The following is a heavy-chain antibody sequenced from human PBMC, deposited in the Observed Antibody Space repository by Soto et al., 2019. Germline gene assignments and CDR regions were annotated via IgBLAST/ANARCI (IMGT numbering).Heavy chain of an antibody. J-gene: IGHJ6*02. CDR2: FDPEDGET. CDR3: ATSAGRGYDVVYYYYYGMDV. CDR1: GYTLTELS. D-gene: IGHD5-12*01. V-gene: IGHV1-24*01. Sequence: ASVKVSCKVSGYTLTELSMHWVRQAPGKGLEWMGGFDPEDGETIYAQKFQGRVTMTEDTSTDTAYMELSSLRSEDTAVYYCATSAGRGYDVVYYYYYGMDVWGQGTTVTVSS.